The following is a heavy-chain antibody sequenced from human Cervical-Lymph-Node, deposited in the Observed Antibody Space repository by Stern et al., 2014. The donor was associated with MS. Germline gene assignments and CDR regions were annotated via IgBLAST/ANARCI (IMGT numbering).Heavy chain of an antibody. V-gene: IGHV5-51*01. CDR1: GYTFTSYW. CDR2: IFPGGSDI. Sequence: EVQLVESGPEVKRPGASLKISCQASGYTFTSYWIGWVRQMPGKGLEWIAIIFPGGSDIRYRPSFQGKVTLSADKSSSTAYLQWNNLKASDTAIYYFARQRYFDYWGQGTLVTVSS. CDR3: ARQRYFDY. J-gene: IGHJ4*02.